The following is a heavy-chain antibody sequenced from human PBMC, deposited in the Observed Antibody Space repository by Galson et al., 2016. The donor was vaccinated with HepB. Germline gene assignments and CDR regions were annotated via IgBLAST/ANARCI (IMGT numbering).Heavy chain of an antibody. CDR1: GFSFSAYA. D-gene: IGHD5-18*01. Sequence: SLRLSCAASGFSFSAYAMNWVRQAPGKGLEWVAIIKEDGSDKHYVDSVKGRFTISRDNAKNSLYLQMDSLRGEDTAVYYCARGSGYLIDYWGQGTLVTVSS. V-gene: IGHV3-7*04. CDR3: ARGSGYLIDY. CDR2: IKEDGSDK. J-gene: IGHJ4*02.